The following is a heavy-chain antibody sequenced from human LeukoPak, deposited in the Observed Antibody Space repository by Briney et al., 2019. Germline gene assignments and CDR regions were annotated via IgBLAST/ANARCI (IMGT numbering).Heavy chain of an antibody. CDR2: IRSKAYGGTT. Sequence: PGGSLRLSCTASEFTFGHYPLSWVRQAPGKGLEWVGFIRSKAYGGTTEYAASVKGRFTIARDDSKSIAYLQMNSLKTEDTAVYYCTRAFYETYGYWFDPWGQGTLVTVSP. CDR3: TRAFYETYGYWFDP. CDR1: EFTFGHYP. V-gene: IGHV3-49*04. J-gene: IGHJ5*02. D-gene: IGHD5/OR15-5a*01.